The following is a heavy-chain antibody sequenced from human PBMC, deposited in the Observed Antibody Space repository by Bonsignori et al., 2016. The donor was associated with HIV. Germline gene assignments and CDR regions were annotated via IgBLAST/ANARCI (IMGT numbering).Heavy chain of an antibody. Sequence: WIRQPPGKGLEWVSAISGSGGSTYYADSVKGRFTISRDNSKNTLYLQMNSLRAEDTAVYYCAKRGNWNDFDYWGQGTLVTVSS. CDR2: ISGSGGST. V-gene: IGHV3-23*01. D-gene: IGHD1-1*01. CDR3: AKRGNWNDFDY. J-gene: IGHJ4*02.